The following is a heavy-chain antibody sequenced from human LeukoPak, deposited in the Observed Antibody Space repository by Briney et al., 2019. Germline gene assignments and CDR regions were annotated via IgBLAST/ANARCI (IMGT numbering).Heavy chain of an antibody. Sequence: SETLSLTRTVSGVSINSDSWSWIRQPPGKGLEYIGVIYSSGTSNYNPSLKSRVTMSVDKSKIQFSLKLSSVAAADTAVYYCARGMYDLQLGAWFDPWGQGTLVTVSS. V-gene: IGHV4-4*07. J-gene: IGHJ5*02. CDR2: IYSSGTS. CDR1: GVSINSDS. D-gene: IGHD3-3*01. CDR3: ARGMYDLQLGAWFDP.